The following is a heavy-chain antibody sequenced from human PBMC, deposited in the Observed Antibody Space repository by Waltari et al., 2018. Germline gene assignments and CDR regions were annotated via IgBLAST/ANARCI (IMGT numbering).Heavy chain of an antibody. V-gene: IGHV3-9*01. CDR2: ISWNSGSI. J-gene: IGHJ5*02. Sequence: EVQLVESGGGLVQPGRSLRLSCAAAGFTFDDYAMHWVRQAPGKGLGCVSGISWNSGSIGYADSVKGRFTISRDNAKNSLYLQMDSLRAEDTAIYYCARDGRGVNSQFNLFDLWGQGLQVTVSS. CDR1: GFTFDDYA. CDR3: ARDGRGVNSQFNLFDL. D-gene: IGHD2-8*01.